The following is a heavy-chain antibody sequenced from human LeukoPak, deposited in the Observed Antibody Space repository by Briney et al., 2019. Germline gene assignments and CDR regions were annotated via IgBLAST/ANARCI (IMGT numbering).Heavy chain of an antibody. Sequence: GESLKISCKGSGYSFTSYWIGWVRQMPGKGLEWMGIIYPGDSDTRYSPSFQGQVTISADKSISTAYLQWSSLKASDTAMYYCARRAGGYSGSWYYFDYWGQGTLVTVSS. CDR3: ARRAGGYSGSWYYFDY. D-gene: IGHD6-13*01. CDR1: GYSFTSYW. J-gene: IGHJ4*02. V-gene: IGHV5-51*01. CDR2: IYPGDSDT.